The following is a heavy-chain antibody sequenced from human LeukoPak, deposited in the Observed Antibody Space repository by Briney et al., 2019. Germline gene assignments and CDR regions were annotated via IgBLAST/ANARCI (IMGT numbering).Heavy chain of an antibody. CDR1: GFTFSSYG. D-gene: IGHD1/OR15-1a*01. CDR3: AKVEHDGTFDY. CDR2: IQYDGSNE. V-gene: IGHV3-30*02. Sequence: GGSLRLSCAASGFTFSSYGMHWVRHAPGKGLEWVAYIQYDGSNEQYADSVKGRFSISRDSSKNILYLQMNSLRAEDTAVYYCAKVEHDGTFDYWGQGTLVTVSS. J-gene: IGHJ4*02.